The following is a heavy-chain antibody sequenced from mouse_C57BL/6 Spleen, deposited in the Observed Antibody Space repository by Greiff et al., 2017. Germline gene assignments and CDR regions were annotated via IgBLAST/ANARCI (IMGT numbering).Heavy chain of an antibody. Sequence: QVQLKQSGPELVKPGASVKLSCKASGYTFTSYDINWVKQRPGQGLEWIGWIYPRDGSTKYNEKFKGKATLTVDTSSSTAYMELHSLTSEDSAVYFCARSPSDSSGYVYYAMDYWGQGTSVTVSS. CDR3: ARSPSDSSGYVYYAMDY. D-gene: IGHD3-2*02. J-gene: IGHJ4*01. CDR2: IYPRDGST. CDR1: GYTFTSYD. V-gene: IGHV1-85*01.